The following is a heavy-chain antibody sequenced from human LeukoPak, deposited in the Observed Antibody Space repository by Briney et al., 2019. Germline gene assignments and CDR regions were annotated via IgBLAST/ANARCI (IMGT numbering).Heavy chain of an antibody. CDR1: GYTFTSYY. D-gene: IGHD6-25*01. J-gene: IGHJ5*02. CDR2: ISAYNGNT. V-gene: IGHV1-18*04. Sequence: ASVKVSCKASGYTFTSYYMHWVRQAPGQGLEWMGWISAYNGNTNYAQKLQGRVTMTTDTSTSTAYMELRSLRSDDTAVYYCARAGSGWDWFDPWGQGTLVTVSS. CDR3: ARAGSGWDWFDP.